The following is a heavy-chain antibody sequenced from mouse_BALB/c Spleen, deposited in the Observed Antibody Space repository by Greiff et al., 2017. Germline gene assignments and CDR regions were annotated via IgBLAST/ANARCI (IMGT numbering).Heavy chain of an antibody. CDR1: GYAFTNYW. V-gene: IGHV1-63*01. CDR3: ARGEAMTTVVPYFDY. D-gene: IGHD1-1*01. J-gene: IGHJ2*01. CDR2: IYPGSGNT. Sequence: QVQLQQSGAELVRPGTSVKISCKASGYAFTNYWLGWVKQRPGHGLEWIGDIYPGSGNTYYNEKFKGKATLTADKSSSTAYMQLSSLTSEDSAVYFCARGEAMTTVVPYFDYWGQGTTLTVSS.